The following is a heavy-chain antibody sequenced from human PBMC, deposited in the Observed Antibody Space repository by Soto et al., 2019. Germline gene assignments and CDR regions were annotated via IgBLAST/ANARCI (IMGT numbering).Heavy chain of an antibody. J-gene: IGHJ4*02. CDR2: SRNKAKSYTT. CDR3: VRAARSGTTHFDY. CDR1: RLTFSDHY. D-gene: IGHD1-7*01. Sequence: EVQLVESGGVLVQPGGSLRLSCVANRLTFSDHYIDWVRQAPGKGLEWVGRSRNKAKSYTTDYAASVKGRFTISRDDSKSSVYLQMNSLETEYTAVYYCVRAARSGTTHFDYWGQGTLVTVSS. V-gene: IGHV3-72*01.